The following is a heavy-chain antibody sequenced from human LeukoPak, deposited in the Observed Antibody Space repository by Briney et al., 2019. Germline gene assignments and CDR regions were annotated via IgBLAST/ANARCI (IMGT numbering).Heavy chain of an antibody. CDR2: IKQGGSEK. V-gene: IGHV3-7*05. J-gene: IGHJ5*02. D-gene: IGHD5-24*01. Sequence: GGSLRLSCAASGFTFSNYWMIWVRQAPGKGLEWVGNIKQGGSEKRYADSVRGRFSISGDNAQTSLYLQMNSLRAEDTAVYYCARASDPWLQLTWGQGTLVTVSS. CDR3: ARASDPWLQLT. CDR1: GFTFSNYW.